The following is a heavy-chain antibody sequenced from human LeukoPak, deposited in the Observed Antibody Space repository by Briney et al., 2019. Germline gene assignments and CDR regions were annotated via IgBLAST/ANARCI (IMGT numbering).Heavy chain of an antibody. D-gene: IGHD6-13*01. J-gene: IGHJ4*02. CDR1: GYTFTSYD. CDR3: EGKSTAALS. Sequence: ASVKVSCKASGYTFTSYDINWVRQATGQGLEWMGWMNPNSGNTGYAQKFQGRVTMTRNTSISTAYMELNSLRGEDTAVYYCEGKSTAALSWGQGTLVTVSS. CDR2: MNPNSGNT. V-gene: IGHV1-8*01.